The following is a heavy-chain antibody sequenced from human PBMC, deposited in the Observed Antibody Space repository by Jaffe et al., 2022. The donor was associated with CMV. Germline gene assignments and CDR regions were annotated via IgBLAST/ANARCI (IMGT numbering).Heavy chain of an antibody. CDR1: GGSISSYY. CDR3: ARAEGVGITGTTGYVRGYYYYYMDV. D-gene: IGHD1-7*01. CDR2: IYYSGST. Sequence: QVQLQESGPGLVKPSETLSLTCTVSGGSISSYYWSWIRQPPGKGLEWIGYIYYSGSTNYNPSLKSRVTISVDTSKNQFSLKLSSVTAADTAVYYCARAEGVGITGTTGYVRGYYYYYMDVWGKGTTVTVSS. V-gene: IGHV4-59*01. J-gene: IGHJ6*03.